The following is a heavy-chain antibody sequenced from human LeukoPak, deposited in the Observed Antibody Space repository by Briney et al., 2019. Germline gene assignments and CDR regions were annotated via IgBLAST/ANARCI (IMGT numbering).Heavy chain of an antibody. CDR3: AVNGFDL. J-gene: IGHJ3*01. CDR2: FDPEDGET. V-gene: IGHV1-24*01. Sequence: VASVKVSCKVSGYTLTKLSVHWVRQAPGKGLEWMGVFDPEDGETMYEQKFQGRVTMTEDTSADTAYMELTSLRSEDTAVYFCAVNGFDLWGQGTMVTVSS. CDR1: GYTLTKLS.